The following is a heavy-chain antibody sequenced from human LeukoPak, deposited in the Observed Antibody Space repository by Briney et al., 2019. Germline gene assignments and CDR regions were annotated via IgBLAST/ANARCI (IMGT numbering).Heavy chain of an antibody. CDR2: SYTSWST. V-gene: IGHV4-4*07. Sequence: PSETLSLTCTVSGGSISSYYWSWIRQPAGKGLDWIGRSYTSWSTNYNPSLKSRVTMSVDTSKNQFSLKLSSVPAADTGVYYCARVGNYYDSSGYYDDAFDIWGQGTMVTVSS. J-gene: IGHJ3*02. D-gene: IGHD3-22*01. CDR3: ARVGNYYDSSGYYDDAFDI. CDR1: GGSISSYY.